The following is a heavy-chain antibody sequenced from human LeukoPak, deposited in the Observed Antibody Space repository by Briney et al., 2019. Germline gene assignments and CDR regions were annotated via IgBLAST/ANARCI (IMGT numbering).Heavy chain of an antibody. Sequence: GASVKVSCKTSGYTFTSYYMHWVRLAPGQGLEWMGIINPSGGSTSYAQKFQGRVTMTRDMSTSTVYMELSSLRSEDTAVYYCARDGGYCSSTSCPPYNWFDPWGQGTLVTVSS. V-gene: IGHV1-46*01. D-gene: IGHD2-2*01. J-gene: IGHJ5*02. CDR2: INPSGGST. CDR1: GYTFTSYY. CDR3: ARDGGYCSSTSCPPYNWFDP.